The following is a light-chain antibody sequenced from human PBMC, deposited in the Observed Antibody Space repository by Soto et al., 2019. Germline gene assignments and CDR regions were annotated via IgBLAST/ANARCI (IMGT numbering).Light chain of an antibody. J-gene: IGKJ1*01. CDR2: GAS. CDR1: QSVDRY. Sequence: EVVLTQSPDTLSLSPGETATLSCRASQSVDRYVAWYQQKLGQAPRLLIYGASSRATGIPDRFSGSGSGTDFALTIRRLEPEDFAVYYCHQYDSWTFVQGTKGEIK. V-gene: IGKV3-20*01. CDR3: HQYDSWT.